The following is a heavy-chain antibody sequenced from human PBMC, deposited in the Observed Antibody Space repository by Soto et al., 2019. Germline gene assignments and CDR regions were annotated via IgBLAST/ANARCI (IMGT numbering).Heavy chain of an antibody. CDR3: TRESEDLTSNFDY. CDR1: GFTFRSFT. CDR2: ISSNSAYI. Sequence: GSLRLSCAASGFTFRSFTMNWVRQAPGKGLEWVSTISSNSAYIYYTDALRGRFTISRDNAKNSLHLQMNSLRAEDTAVYYCTRESEDLTSNFDYWGQGTLVTVSS. J-gene: IGHJ4*02. V-gene: IGHV3-21*01.